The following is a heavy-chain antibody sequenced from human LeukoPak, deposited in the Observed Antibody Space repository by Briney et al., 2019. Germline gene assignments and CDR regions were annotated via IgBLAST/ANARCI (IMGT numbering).Heavy chain of an antibody. J-gene: IGHJ3*02. CDR1: GGSFSGYY. CDR3: ARDEGYCSGGSCYHDAFDI. V-gene: IGHV4-34*01. Sequence: SETLSLTCAVYGGSFSGYYWSWIRQPPGKGLEWIGEINHSGSTNYNPSLKSRVTISVDTSKNQFSLKLSSVTAADTAVYYCARDEGYCSGGSCYHDAFDIWGQGTMVTVSS. CDR2: INHSGST. D-gene: IGHD2-15*01.